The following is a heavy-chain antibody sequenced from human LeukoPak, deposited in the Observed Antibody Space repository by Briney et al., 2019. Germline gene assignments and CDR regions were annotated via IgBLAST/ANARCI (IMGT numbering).Heavy chain of an antibody. CDR3: ANRIAAAGRGGGWFDP. Sequence: SETLSLTCAVYGGSFSGYYWSWIRQPPGKGLEWIGEINHSGSTNYNPSLKSRVTIPVDTSKNQFSLKLSSVTAADTAVYYCANRIAAAGRGGGWFDPWGQGTLVTASS. V-gene: IGHV4-34*01. D-gene: IGHD6-13*01. J-gene: IGHJ5*02. CDR1: GGSFSGYY. CDR2: INHSGST.